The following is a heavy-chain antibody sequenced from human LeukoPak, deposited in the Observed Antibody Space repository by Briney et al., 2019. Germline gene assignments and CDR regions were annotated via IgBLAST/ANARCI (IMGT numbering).Heavy chain of an antibody. CDR1: GFTFSSYA. V-gene: IGHV3-30-3*01. J-gene: IGHJ4*02. CDR2: ISYDGSNK. CDR3: ARENSGIAATDIIDY. Sequence: RPGGSLRLSCAASGFTFSSYAMHWVRQAPGKGLEWVAVISYDGSNKYYADSVKGRFTISRDNAKESLYLQMNSLRAEDTAIYYCARENSGIAATDIIDYWGQGTLVTVSS. D-gene: IGHD6-13*01.